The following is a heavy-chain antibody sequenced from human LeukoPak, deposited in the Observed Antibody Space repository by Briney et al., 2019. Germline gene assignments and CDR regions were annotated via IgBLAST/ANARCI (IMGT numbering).Heavy chain of an antibody. CDR3: ARGSSSSLYYY. CDR1: GGSFSGYY. V-gene: IGHV4-34*01. D-gene: IGHD6-6*01. Sequence: SETLSLTCAVYGGSFSGYYWSWIRQPPGKGLEWIGEINHSGGTNYNPSLKSRVTISVDTSKNQFSLKLSSVTAADTAVYYCARGSSSSLYYYWGQGTLVTVSS. CDR2: INHSGGT. J-gene: IGHJ4*02.